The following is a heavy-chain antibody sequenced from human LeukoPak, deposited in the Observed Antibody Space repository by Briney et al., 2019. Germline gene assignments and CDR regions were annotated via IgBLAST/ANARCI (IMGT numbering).Heavy chain of an antibody. D-gene: IGHD3-3*01. J-gene: IGHJ6*03. V-gene: IGHV5-51*01. CDR1: GYSFTSYW. CDR2: IYPGDSDT. Sequence: GESLKISCKGSGYSFTSYWIGWVRQLPGKGLEWMGIIYPGDSDTRYSPSFQGQVTISADKSISTAYLQWSSLKASDTAMYYCARLTHYDFWSGYYAYMDVWGKGTTVTVSS. CDR3: ARLTHYDFWSGYYAYMDV.